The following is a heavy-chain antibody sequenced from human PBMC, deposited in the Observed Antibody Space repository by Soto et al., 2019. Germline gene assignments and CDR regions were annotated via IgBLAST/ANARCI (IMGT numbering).Heavy chain of an antibody. Sequence: XKVSCKASGYTXTSYAIPCVRQAPGQRLEWMGWINAGNGNTKYSKKFQGRVTITRDTSARTAYMELSSLRSEDTAVYYCARVGSSGYYGMDVWGQGTTGTVSS. J-gene: IGHJ6*02. CDR2: INAGNGNT. CDR1: GYTXTSYA. V-gene: IGHV1-3*01. CDR3: ARVGSSGYYGMDV. D-gene: IGHD6-19*01.